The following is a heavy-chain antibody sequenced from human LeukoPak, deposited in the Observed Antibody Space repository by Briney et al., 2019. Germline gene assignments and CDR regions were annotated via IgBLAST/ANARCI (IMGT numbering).Heavy chain of an antibody. CDR1: GFTLSSYA. V-gene: IGHV3-30*04. CDR2: ISYDGSNK. D-gene: IGHD6-19*01. J-gene: IGHJ5*02. CDR3: ARDGYSSGWYVGWFDP. Sequence: PGRSLRLSCAASGFTLSSYAMHWVRQAPGKGLEWVAVISYDGSNKYYADSVKGRFTISRDNSKNTLYLQMNSLRAEDTAVYYCARDGYSSGWYVGWFDPWGQGTLVTVSS.